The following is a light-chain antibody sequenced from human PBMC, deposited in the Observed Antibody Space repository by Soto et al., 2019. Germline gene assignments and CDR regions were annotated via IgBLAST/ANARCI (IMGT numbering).Light chain of an antibody. V-gene: IGLV1-40*01. CDR3: QSYDSSLSAWV. Sequence: QSVLTQPPSVSGAPGQRVTISCTGSSSNIGAGYDVHWYPQLPGTAPKLLIYGDNNRPSGVPDRFSGSKSGTSASLAITGLQAEDEADYYGQSYDSSLSAWVFGGGTQLTVL. J-gene: IGLJ3*02. CDR2: GDN. CDR1: SSNIGAGYD.